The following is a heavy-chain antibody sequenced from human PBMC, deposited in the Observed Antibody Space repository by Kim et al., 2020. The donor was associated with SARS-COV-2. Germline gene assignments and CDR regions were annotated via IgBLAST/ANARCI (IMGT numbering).Heavy chain of an antibody. CDR3: AREQQLVQEYYYYGMDV. J-gene: IGHJ6*02. Sequence: FQGRVTITRDTSASTAYMELSSLRSEDTAVYYCAREQQLVQEYYYYGMDVWGQGTTVTVSS. V-gene: IGHV1-3*01. D-gene: IGHD6-13*01.